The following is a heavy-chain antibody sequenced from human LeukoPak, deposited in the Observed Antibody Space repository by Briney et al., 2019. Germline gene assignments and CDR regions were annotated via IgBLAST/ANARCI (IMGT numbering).Heavy chain of an antibody. Sequence: AGGSLRLSCAASGFTVSSNYMSWVRQAPGKGLEWVSVIYSGSTHYSDSVKGRFTISRDNSKNTLYLQMNSLRAEDTAVYYCARPPQGWELHGDYWGQGTLVTVSP. CDR2: IYSGST. D-gene: IGHD1-26*01. J-gene: IGHJ4*02. V-gene: IGHV3-53*01. CDR3: ARPPQGWELHGDY. CDR1: GFTVSSNY.